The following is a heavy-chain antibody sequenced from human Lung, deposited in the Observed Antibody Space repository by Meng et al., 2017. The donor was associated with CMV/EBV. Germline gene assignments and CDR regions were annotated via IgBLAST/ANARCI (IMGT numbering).Heavy chain of an antibody. CDR1: GFTFSRFS. V-gene: IGHV3-30*09. D-gene: IGHD1-1*01. Sequence: SXKISXESSGFTFSRFSLHWVLQAPATRLECVAVISSVAKDKHYADSVKGKFAIARDNYKRTLYLQRNRLCPEVRAVHYCAKYHNPKPLYYYGVDVWGRGTTVXVSS. CDR2: ISSVAKDK. J-gene: IGHJ6*02. CDR3: AKYHNPKPLYYYGVDV.